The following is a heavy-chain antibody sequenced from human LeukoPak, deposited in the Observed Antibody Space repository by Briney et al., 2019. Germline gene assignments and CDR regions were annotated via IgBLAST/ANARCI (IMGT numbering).Heavy chain of an antibody. D-gene: IGHD5-24*01. CDR1: GFTFSRCG. CDR2: IWYDGSNK. J-gene: IGHJ4*02. CDR3: ARDQGIYGDGIFDY. V-gene: IGHV3-33*01. Sequence: PGRSLRLSCAASGFTFSRCGMHWVRQAPGKGLEWVAVIWYDGSNKHYADSVKGRFTISRDNSKNTLYLQMNSLRAGDTAVYYCARDQGIYGDGIFDYWGQGTLVTVSS.